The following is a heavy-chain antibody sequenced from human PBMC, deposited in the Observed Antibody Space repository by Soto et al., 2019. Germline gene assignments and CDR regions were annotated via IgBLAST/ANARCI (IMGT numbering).Heavy chain of an antibody. J-gene: IGHJ4*02. V-gene: IGHV3-23*01. D-gene: IGHD5-12*01. CDR2: ISGSGGST. CDR3: AKDSQRWLHWS. CDR1: GFTFSSYA. Sequence: EVQLLESGGGLVQPGGSRRLSCAASGFTFSSYAMTWFRQAPGKGLEWVSAISGSGGSTYYADSVKGRFTISRDNSKNTLYLQMNSLRAEDTAVYYCAKDSQRWLHWSWGQGTLVTVSS.